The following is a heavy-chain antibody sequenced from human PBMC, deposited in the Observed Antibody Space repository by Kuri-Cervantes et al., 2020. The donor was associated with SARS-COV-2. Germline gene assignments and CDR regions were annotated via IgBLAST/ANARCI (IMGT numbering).Heavy chain of an antibody. V-gene: IGHV4-34*01. Sequence: SETLSLTCAVYGGSFSGYYWRWIRQPPGKGLEWIGEINHSGSTNYNPSLKSRVTISVDTSKNQFSLKLSSVTAADTAVYYCAGGYYYDSSGPVLRYYFDYWGQGTLVTVSS. J-gene: IGHJ4*02. CDR2: INHSGST. CDR3: AGGYYYDSSGPVLRYYFDY. CDR1: GGSFSGYY. D-gene: IGHD3-22*01.